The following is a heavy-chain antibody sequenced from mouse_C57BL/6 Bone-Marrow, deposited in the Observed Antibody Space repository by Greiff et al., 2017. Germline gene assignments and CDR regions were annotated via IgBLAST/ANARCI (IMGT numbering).Heavy chain of an antibody. J-gene: IGHJ2*01. Sequence: EMKLMESGGGLVQPKGSLKLSCAASGFSFNTYAMNWVRQAPGKGLEWVARIRSKSNNYATYYADSVKDRFTISRDDSESMLYLQMNNLKTEDTAMYYCVRQGGGYFDYWGQGTTLTVSS. CDR2: IRSKSNNYAT. CDR3: VRQGGGYFDY. V-gene: IGHV10-1*01. CDR1: GFSFNTYA.